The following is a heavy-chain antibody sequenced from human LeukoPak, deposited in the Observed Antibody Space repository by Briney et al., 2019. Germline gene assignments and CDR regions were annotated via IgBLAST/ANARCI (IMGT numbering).Heavy chain of an antibody. J-gene: IGHJ3*01. CDR1: GGTLISYV. D-gene: IGHD3-22*01. CDR3: ARDGPSYYDSSGGALN. V-gene: IGHV1-69*05. Sequence: SVKVSCKASGGTLISYVISWVRQAPGQGQEWMGRVIPIFGRGNYAQKFQGRVTINTDEETTKEYMEMRSLRSEDTAVYYCARDGPSYYDSSGGALNWGQGTMVTVSS. CDR2: VIPIFGRG.